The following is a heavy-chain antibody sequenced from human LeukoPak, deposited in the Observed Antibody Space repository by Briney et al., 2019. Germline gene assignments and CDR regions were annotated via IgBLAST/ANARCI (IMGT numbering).Heavy chain of an antibody. CDR1: GFTFGNYG. V-gene: IGHV3-23*01. CDR3: AKRGSGWYLDY. CDR2: VSGGGSST. D-gene: IGHD6-19*01. Sequence: GGSLRLSCAASGFTFGNYGMTWVRQAPGKGLEWVSVVSGGGSSTYYADSVKGRFIISRDNSENTLYLQMNSLRVEDTAIYYCAKRGSGWYLDYRGQGTLVTVSS. J-gene: IGHJ4*02.